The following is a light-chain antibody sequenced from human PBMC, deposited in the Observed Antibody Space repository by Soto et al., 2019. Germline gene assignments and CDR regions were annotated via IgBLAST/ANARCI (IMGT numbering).Light chain of an antibody. CDR1: SSDVGNYNL. V-gene: IGLV2-23*01. CDR2: EGT. J-gene: IGLJ3*02. Sequence: QPASVSGSPGQSITISCTGTSSDVGNYNLVSWYQQHPGKAPKLMIYEGTKRPSGVSDRFSGSKSGNTASLTISGLQAEDEADYYCCSYAGSSTWVFGGGTKLTVL. CDR3: CSYAGSSTWV.